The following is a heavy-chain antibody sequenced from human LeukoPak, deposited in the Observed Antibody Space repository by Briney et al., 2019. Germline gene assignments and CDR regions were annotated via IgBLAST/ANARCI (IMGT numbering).Heavy chain of an antibody. CDR2: ISYDGSNK. CDR3: AKDRDIVVVPGGIRQGLDH. J-gene: IGHJ4*02. CDR1: GFTFSSYG. D-gene: IGHD2-2*01. Sequence: GRSLRLSCAASGFTFSSYGMHWVRQAPGKGLEWVAVISYDGSNKYYADSVKGRFTISRDNSKNTLYLQMNSLRAEDTSVYYCAKDRDIVVVPGGIRQGLDHWGQGTLVTVSS. V-gene: IGHV3-30*18.